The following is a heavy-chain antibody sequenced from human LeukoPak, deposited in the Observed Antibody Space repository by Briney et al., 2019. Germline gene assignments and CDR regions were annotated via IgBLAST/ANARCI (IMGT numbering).Heavy chain of an antibody. CDR3: ARHSRVRFLEWLLSDYYYCGMDV. Sequence: SSETLSLTCTVSGGSISGSYWSWIRQPPGKGLEWIGYIYYSGSTNYNPSLKSRATISVDTSKNQFSLKLSSVTAADTAVYYCARHSRVRFLEWLLSDYYYCGMDVWGQGTTVTVSS. CDR2: IYYSGST. J-gene: IGHJ6*02. V-gene: IGHV4-59*08. D-gene: IGHD3-3*01. CDR1: GGSISGSY.